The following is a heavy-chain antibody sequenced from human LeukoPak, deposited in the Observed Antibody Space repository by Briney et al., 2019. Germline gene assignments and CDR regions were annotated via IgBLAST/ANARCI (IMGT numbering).Heavy chain of an antibody. V-gene: IGHV3-30*04. Sequence: GGSLRLSCAASGFTFSSYAMHWVRQAPGKGLEWVAVISYDGSNKYYADSVKGRFTISGDNSKNTLYLQMNSLRAEDTAVHYCARQWAIGAFDIWGQGTMVTVSS. CDR3: ARQWAIGAFDI. D-gene: IGHD1-26*01. CDR2: ISYDGSNK. CDR1: GFTFSSYA. J-gene: IGHJ3*02.